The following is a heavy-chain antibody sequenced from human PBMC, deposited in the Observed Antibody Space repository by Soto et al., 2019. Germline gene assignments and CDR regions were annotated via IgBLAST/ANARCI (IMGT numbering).Heavy chain of an antibody. CDR2: ISAYNGNK. CDR1: GYTFTSYG. J-gene: IGHJ2*01. Sequence: ASVKVSRKASGYTFTSYGISWVRQPPGQRLEGMGWISAYNGNKNYAQKLQGRLTMTTDTYTSTAYMELRSLRSDETAVYYCARSTYDLWSGFPSGWYFELGGRGTLVTVSS. V-gene: IGHV1-18*01. CDR3: ARSTYDLWSGFPSGWYFEL. D-gene: IGHD3-3*01.